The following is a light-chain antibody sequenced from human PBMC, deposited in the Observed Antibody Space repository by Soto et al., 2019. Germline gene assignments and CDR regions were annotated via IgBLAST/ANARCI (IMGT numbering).Light chain of an antibody. CDR3: QQYDGH. V-gene: IGKV1-5*01. J-gene: IGKJ2*01. CDR1: QSINTW. Sequence: DIRLTQSPSTVSESVGDRVTITCRASQSINTWLAWYQQKPGKAPRVLIYDASSLQSGVPSRFSGSGSGTEFTLTISSLEPDDFATYYCQQYDGHFGQGTKLEIK. CDR2: DAS.